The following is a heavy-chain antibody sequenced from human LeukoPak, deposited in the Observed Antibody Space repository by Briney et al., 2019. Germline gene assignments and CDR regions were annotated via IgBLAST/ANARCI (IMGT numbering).Heavy chain of an antibody. V-gene: IGHV1-46*01. J-gene: IGHJ4*02. Sequence: ASVKVSCKASGYTFTSNYIHWVRQAPGQGLEWMGMIYPRDGSTSYAQKFQGRVTMTRDTSTSTVYMELSSLRSEDTAVYYCARDTTYDSSGYPEYYFDYWGQGTLVTVSS. D-gene: IGHD3-22*01. CDR3: ARDTTYDSSGYPEYYFDY. CDR1: GYTFTSNY. CDR2: IYPRDGST.